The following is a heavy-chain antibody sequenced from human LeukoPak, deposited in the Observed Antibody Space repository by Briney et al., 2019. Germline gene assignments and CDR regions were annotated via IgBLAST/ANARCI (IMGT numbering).Heavy chain of an antibody. V-gene: IGHV4-59*01. CDR3: ARSHGYGGGYFDY. J-gene: IGHJ4*02. D-gene: IGHD4/OR15-4a*01. CDR1: GGSISSYY. Sequence: ASETLSLTCTVSGGSISSYYWSWIRQPPGKGLEWIGYIYYSGSTNYNPSLKSRVTISVDTSKNQFSLKLSSVTAADTAVYYCARSHGYGGGYFDYWGQGTLVTVSS. CDR2: IYYSGST.